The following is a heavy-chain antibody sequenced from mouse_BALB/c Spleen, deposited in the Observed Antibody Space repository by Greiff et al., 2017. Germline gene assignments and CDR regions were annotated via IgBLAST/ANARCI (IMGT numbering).Heavy chain of an antibody. Sequence: EVKLVESGGGLVKPGGSLKLSCAASGFTFSSYAMSWVRQTPEKRLEWVATISSGGSYTYYPDSVKGRFTISRDNAKNTLYLQMSSLKSEDTAMYYCARRLGEGYAMDYWGQGTSVTVSS. J-gene: IGHJ4*01. CDR1: GFTFSSYA. CDR3: ARRLGEGYAMDY. CDR2: ISSGGSYT. V-gene: IGHV5-9-3*01. D-gene: IGHD4-1*01.